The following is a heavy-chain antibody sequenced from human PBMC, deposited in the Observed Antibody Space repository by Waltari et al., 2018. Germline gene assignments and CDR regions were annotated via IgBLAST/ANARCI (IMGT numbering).Heavy chain of an antibody. CDR1: GYTFTSYA. J-gene: IGHJ5*02. D-gene: IGHD3-10*01. CDR2: INAGNGNT. Sequence: QVQLVQSGAEVKKPGASVKVSCKASGYTFTSYAMHWVRQAPGQRLEWMGWINAGNGNTKNSQKFQGRVTITRETAASTAYMELSSLRSEDTAVYYCARDRITMVQGVRFGWFDPWGQGTLVTVSS. CDR3: ARDRITMVQGVRFGWFDP. V-gene: IGHV1-3*01.